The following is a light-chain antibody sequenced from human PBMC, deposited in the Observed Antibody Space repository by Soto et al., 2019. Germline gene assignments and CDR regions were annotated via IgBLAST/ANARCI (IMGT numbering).Light chain of an antibody. CDR1: QNIKTY. Sequence: DIPSAPSPSSLSSSVGDRFTITCRASQNIKTYLNWYQQKPGKAPNLLIYAASSLHSGVPSRFSGSGSGTDFTLTISSLQPEDFATYYCQQSFSSPPWTFGQGTKV. J-gene: IGKJ1*01. CDR3: QQSFSSPPWT. CDR2: AAS. V-gene: IGKV1-39*01.